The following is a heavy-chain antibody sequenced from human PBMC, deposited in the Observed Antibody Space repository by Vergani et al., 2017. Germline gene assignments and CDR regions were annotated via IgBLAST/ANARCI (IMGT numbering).Heavy chain of an antibody. Sequence: QVQILQSGGGVVQPGGSLRLSCTLSGFTLNTYGIHSVRQAPGKGLEWVSFIRYDGSSAYYGDSVKGRFTISRDKSQNTVNLQMNSLRTEDTAVYFCANSVIAGNVGVAYFGMDVWGRGTTVTVSS. CDR2: IRYDGSSA. J-gene: IGHJ6*02. D-gene: IGHD2/OR15-2a*01. CDR3: ANSVIAGNVGVAYFGMDV. V-gene: IGHV3-30*02. CDR1: GFTLNTYG.